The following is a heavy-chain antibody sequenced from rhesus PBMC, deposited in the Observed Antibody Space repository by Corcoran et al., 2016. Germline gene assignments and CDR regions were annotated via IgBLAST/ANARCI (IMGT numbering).Heavy chain of an antibody. V-gene: IGHV4-169*01. J-gene: IGHJ4*01. Sequence: QLQLQESGPGLVKPSETLSVTCAVSGGSISSNFWSWIRQPPGKGLEWFGRIYCRGRSTKYNPSLQSRVTLSVDTSTNQLSLKLSSVTAADTAVYYCARFSIAAATFDYWGQGVLVTVSS. D-gene: IGHD6-25*01. CDR1: GGSISSNF. CDR3: ARFSIAAATFDY. CDR2: IYCRGRST.